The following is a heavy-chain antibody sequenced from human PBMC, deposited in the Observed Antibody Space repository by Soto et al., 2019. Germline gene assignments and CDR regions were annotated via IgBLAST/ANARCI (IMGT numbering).Heavy chain of an antibody. CDR2: ISSSSYI. CDR1: GFIFSSYT. J-gene: IGHJ4*02. V-gene: IGHV3-21*01. D-gene: IGHD4-17*01. Sequence: PGGSLRLSCAASGFIFSSYTMNWVRQAPGKGLEWVSSISSSSYIYYADSMKGRFTISRDNAKNSLYLQMNSLRAEDTAVYYCARDRTVTPTRPFDYWGQGTLVTVSS. CDR3: ARDRTVTPTRPFDY.